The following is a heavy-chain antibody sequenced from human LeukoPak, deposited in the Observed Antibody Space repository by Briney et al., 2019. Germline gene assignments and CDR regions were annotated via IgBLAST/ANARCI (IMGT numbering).Heavy chain of an antibody. CDR3: ARDPTTGYCSGGSCYSLDY. D-gene: IGHD2-15*01. Sequence: GGSLRLSCAASGFTFSSYAMHWVRQAPGKGLEWVAVISYDGSNKYYADSVKGRFTISRDNSKNTLYLQMNSLRAEDTAVHYCARDPTTGYCSGGSCYSLDYWGQGTLVTVSS. CDR1: GFTFSSYA. V-gene: IGHV3-30*04. J-gene: IGHJ4*02. CDR2: ISYDGSNK.